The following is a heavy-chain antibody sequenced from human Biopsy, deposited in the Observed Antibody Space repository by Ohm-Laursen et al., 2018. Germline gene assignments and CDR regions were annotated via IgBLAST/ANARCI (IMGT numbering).Heavy chain of an antibody. CDR2: IHHTGTS. J-gene: IGHJ4*02. D-gene: IGHD3-10*01. CDR3: TKEAVYESGRKPYYFDY. V-gene: IGHV4-38-2*01. Sequence: SDTLSLTCAVSGYSISTGYWWGWIRQSPGKGLQWIGSIHHTGTSYYNPSLNSRVTISLDTPKNRFSLTLTSVTAADTAVYYCTKEAVYESGRKPYYFDYWGQGTLVTASS. CDR1: GYSISTGYW.